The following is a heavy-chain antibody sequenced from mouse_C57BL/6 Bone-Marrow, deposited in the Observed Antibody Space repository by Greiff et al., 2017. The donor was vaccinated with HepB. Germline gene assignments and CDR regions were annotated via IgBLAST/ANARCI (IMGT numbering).Heavy chain of an antibody. V-gene: IGHV14-3*01. Sequence: VQLQQSVAELVRPGASVKLSCTASGFNIKNTYMHWVKQRPEQGLEWIGRIDPANGNTKYAPKFQGKATITADTYSNTAYLQLSSLTSEDTAIYYWTRTYGYDGEDYFDDWGQGTTLTVSS. CDR2: IDPANGNT. CDR1: GFNIKNTY. J-gene: IGHJ2*01. CDR3: TRTYGYDGEDYFDD. D-gene: IGHD2-2*01.